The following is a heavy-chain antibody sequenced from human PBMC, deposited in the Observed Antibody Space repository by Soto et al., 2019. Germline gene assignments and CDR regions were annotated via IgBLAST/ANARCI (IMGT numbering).Heavy chain of an antibody. J-gene: IGHJ4*02. CDR1: GFTFSSYW. D-gene: IGHD3-3*01. CDR2: IKPDGSEK. Sequence: GGSLRLSCAASGFTFSSYWMSWVRQAPGKGLEWVANIKPDGSEKYYVGSVKGRFTISRDNAKNSLYLQMNSLRAEDTAVYYCARGDDFWSGPDYWGQGTLVTVYS. V-gene: IGHV3-7*01. CDR3: ARGDDFWSGPDY.